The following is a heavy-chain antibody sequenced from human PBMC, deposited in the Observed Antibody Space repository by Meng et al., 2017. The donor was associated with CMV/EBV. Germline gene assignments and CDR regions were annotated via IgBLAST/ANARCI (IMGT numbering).Heavy chain of an antibody. J-gene: IGHJ4*02. V-gene: IGHV1-69*12. CDR2: IIPIFGTA. CDR1: GGTFSSYA. D-gene: IGHD2-15*01. Sequence: VQLLQSGAGVKEPGSSVKVSCNASGGTFSSYAISWVRQAPGQGLEWMGGIIPIFGTANYAQKFQGRVTITADESTSTAYMELSSLRSEDTAVYYCARVCGGSCFDYWGQGTLVTVSS. CDR3: ARVCGGSCFDY.